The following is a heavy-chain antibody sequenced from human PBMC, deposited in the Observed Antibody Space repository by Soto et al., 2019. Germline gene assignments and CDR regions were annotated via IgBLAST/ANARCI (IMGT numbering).Heavy chain of an antibody. Sequence: TLSLTCTVSGGSFTNYYWSWIRQPPGRGLEWIGYIYNTGSTSYNPSLKSRVSISVDTSKNQFSLRLSSVTAADTAVYYCARSREMYYYDSSGYYAHWGQGTRVTVSS. J-gene: IGHJ4*02. V-gene: IGHV4-59*01. CDR1: GGSFTNYY. CDR3: ARSREMYYYDSSGYYAH. D-gene: IGHD3-22*01. CDR2: IYNTGST.